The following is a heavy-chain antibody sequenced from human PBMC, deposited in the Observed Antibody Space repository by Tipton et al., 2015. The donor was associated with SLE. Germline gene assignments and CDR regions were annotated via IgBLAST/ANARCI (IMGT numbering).Heavy chain of an antibody. CDR3: ARDMGLVATIADAFDI. V-gene: IGHV4-38-2*02. CDR2: IYHSGST. CDR1: GYSISSGYY. J-gene: IGHJ3*02. Sequence: TLSLTCTVSGYSISSGYYWGWIRQPPGKGLERIGSIYHSGSTYSNPSLKSRVTISVDTSKNQFSLRLTSVTAADTAVYYCARDMGLVATIADAFDIWGQGAMVTVSS. D-gene: IGHD5-12*01.